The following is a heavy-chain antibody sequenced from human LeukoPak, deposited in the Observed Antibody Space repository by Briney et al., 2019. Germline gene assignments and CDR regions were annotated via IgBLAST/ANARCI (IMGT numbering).Heavy chain of an antibody. CDR3: ARAPSNKAPFAFDI. Sequence: SETLSLTCAVYGGSFSGYYWSWIRQPPGKGLEWIGETNHSGSTNYNPSLKSRVTISVDTSKNQFSLKLSSVTAADTAVYYCARAPSNKAPFAFDIWGQGTMVTVSS. V-gene: IGHV4-34*01. CDR1: GGSFSGYY. CDR2: TNHSGST. J-gene: IGHJ3*02.